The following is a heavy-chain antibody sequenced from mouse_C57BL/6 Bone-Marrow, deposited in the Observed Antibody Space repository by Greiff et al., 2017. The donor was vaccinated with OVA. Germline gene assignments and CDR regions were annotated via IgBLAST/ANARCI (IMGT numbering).Heavy chain of an antibody. CDR1: GYTFTDYY. CDR2: IYPGSGNT. Sequence: QVQLKESGAELVRPGASVKLSCKASGYTFTDYYINWVKQRPGQGLEWIARIYPGSGNTYYNEKFKGKATLTAEKSSSTAYMQLSSLTSEDSAVYFCATDLLGAMDYWGPGTSVTVSS. CDR3: ATDLLGAMDY. V-gene: IGHV1-76*01. J-gene: IGHJ4*01. D-gene: IGHD2-1*01.